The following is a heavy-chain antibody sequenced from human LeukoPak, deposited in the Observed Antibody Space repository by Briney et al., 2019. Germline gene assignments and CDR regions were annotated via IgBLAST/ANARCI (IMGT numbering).Heavy chain of an antibody. CDR2: LNHSGST. CDR3: ARVGTMVRIDY. CDR1: GGSFSGYY. Sequence: SETLSLTCAVYGGSFSGYYWSWIRQPPGKGLEWIGELNHSGSTNYNPSLKSRVTISVDTSKNQFSLKLSSVTAADTAVYYCARVGTMVRIDYWGQGTLVTVSS. D-gene: IGHD3-10*01. V-gene: IGHV4-34*01. J-gene: IGHJ4*02.